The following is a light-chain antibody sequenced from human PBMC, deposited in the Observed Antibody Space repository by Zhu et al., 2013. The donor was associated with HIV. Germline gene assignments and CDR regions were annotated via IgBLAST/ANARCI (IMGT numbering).Light chain of an antibody. V-gene: IGKV1-5*01. CDR3: QHVNNNAA. CDR1: QSLSGW. CDR2: DAS. J-gene: IGKJ3*01. Sequence: DIQMTQSPSTLSASVGDRVTITCRASQSLSGWLAWYQQKPGKAPNLLIYDASTLASGVPSRFSDSGSGTEFTLTITSLQPDDFATYYCQHVNNNAAFGPGTKVDV.